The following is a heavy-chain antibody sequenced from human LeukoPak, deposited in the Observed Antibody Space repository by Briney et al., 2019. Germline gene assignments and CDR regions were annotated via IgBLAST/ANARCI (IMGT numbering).Heavy chain of an antibody. V-gene: IGHV4-59*08. D-gene: IGHD4-23*01. CDR3: ARSYGGNSFRAFDI. CDR2: IYYSGST. Sequence: SETLSLTCTVSGGSISSYYWSWIRQSPGKGLEWIGYIYYSGSTNYNPSLKSRVTISVDTSKNQFSLKLSSVTAADTAVYYCARSYGGNSFRAFDIWGQGTMVTVSS. CDR1: GGSISSYY. J-gene: IGHJ3*02.